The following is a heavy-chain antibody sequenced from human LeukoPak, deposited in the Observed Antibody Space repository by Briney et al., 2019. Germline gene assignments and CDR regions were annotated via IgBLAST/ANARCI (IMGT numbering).Heavy chain of an antibody. Sequence: PSETLSLTCAVYGGSFNVYYWIWIRQPPGKGLEWIGEINQSGRTNYNSSLKSRVTISIDTSKNEFSLKLRSVTAADTAVYYCARDGGSNNYWFDPWGQGTLVTVSS. J-gene: IGHJ5*02. CDR2: INQSGRT. V-gene: IGHV4-34*01. CDR1: GGSFNVYY. CDR3: ARDGGSNNYWFDP. D-gene: IGHD1-20*01.